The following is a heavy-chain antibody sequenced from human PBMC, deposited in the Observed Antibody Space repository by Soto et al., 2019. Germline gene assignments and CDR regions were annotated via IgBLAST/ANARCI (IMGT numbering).Heavy chain of an antibody. Sequence: ASVKVSCKASGYTFTGYYMHWVRQAPGQGLEWMGWINPNSGGTNYAQKFQGRVTMTRDTSISTAYMELSRLRSDDTAVYYCARDTYSSSSNDDYGMDVWGQGITVTVSS. CDR3: ARDTYSSSSNDDYGMDV. V-gene: IGHV1-2*02. J-gene: IGHJ6*02. CDR1: GYTFTGYY. D-gene: IGHD6-6*01. CDR2: INPNSGGT.